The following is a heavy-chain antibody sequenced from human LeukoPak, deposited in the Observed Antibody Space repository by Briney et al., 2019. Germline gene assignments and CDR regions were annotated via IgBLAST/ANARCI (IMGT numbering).Heavy chain of an antibody. CDR1: GFTFSSYS. CDR3: ARGARQTFDY. CDR2: ISSSSSYI. V-gene: IGHV3-21*01. J-gene: IGHJ4*02. D-gene: IGHD6-6*01. Sequence: GGSLRLSCAGSGFTFSSYSMNWVRQAPGKGLEWASSISSSSSYIYYADSVKGRFTISRDNAKNSLYLQMNSLRAEDTAVYYCARGARQTFDYWGQGTLVTVSS.